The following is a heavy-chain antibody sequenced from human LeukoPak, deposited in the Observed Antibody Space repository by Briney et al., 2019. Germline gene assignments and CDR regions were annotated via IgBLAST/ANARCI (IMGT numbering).Heavy chain of an antibody. CDR1: GYTFTGYY. J-gene: IGHJ4*02. D-gene: IGHD1-26*01. CDR3: ARVGYNSGTSD. Sequence: ASVKVSCKASGYTFTGYYMHWVRQAPGQGLEWMGWINPNNGGTYYAQKFQGRVTMTRDTSISTAYMELSRLRSDDMAVYYCARVGYNSGTSDWGQGTLVTVSS. CDR2: INPNNGGT. V-gene: IGHV1-2*02.